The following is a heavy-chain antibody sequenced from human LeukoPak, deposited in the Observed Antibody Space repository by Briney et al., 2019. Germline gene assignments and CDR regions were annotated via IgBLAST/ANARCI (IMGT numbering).Heavy chain of an antibody. CDR3: ARSYDSYYYYMDV. CDR2: IYPGDSDT. CDR1: GYSFTSYW. V-gene: IGHV5-51*01. D-gene: IGHD3-3*01. Sequence: GESLKISCKGSGYSFTSYWIGWVRQMPGKGLEWMGIIYPGDSDTRYSPSFQGQVTISADKSISTAYLQWSSRKASDTAMYYCARSYDSYYYYMDVWGKGTTVTVSS. J-gene: IGHJ6*03.